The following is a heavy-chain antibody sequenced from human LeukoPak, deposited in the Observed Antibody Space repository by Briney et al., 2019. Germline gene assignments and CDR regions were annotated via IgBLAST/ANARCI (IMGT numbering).Heavy chain of an antibody. Sequence: SETLSLTCTVSGGSISSYYWSWIRQPPAKGQAWIGYFYDSGSTNYNPSLKSRVTISVDTSKNQFSLKLSSVPAADTAVYYCAREVEDWYFDLWGRGTLVTVSS. CDR3: AREVEDWYFDL. V-gene: IGHV4-59*01. CDR1: GGSISSYY. CDR2: FYDSGST. J-gene: IGHJ2*01.